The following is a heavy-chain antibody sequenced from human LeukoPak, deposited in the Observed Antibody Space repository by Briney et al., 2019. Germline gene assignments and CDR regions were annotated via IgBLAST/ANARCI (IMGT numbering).Heavy chain of an antibody. CDR3: ASLGTLRS. V-gene: IGHV4-39*01. CDR2: ISYSGTN. Sequence: KTSETLSLTCTVSGDSVSSSSYSWGWIRQPPGKGLEWIGSISYSGTNYNNPSLKSRVSISIDTSKNQFSVKLTSVTAADTAMYYCASLGTLRSWGQGTLVTVSS. J-gene: IGHJ5*02. D-gene: IGHD7-27*01. CDR1: GDSVSSSSYS.